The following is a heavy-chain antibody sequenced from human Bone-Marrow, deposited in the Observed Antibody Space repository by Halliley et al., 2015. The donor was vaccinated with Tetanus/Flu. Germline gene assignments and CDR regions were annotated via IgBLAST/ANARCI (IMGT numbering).Heavy chain of an antibody. CDR3: ARVHQLVLRD. D-gene: IGHD6-13*01. J-gene: IGHJ4*02. Sequence: GAIYYSGRAAYNPSPTSRITISVDTSNNQFSLKLSSVTAADTPMNYCARVHQLVLRDWGQGILVTVSS. V-gene: IGHV4-31*02. CDR2: IYYSGRA.